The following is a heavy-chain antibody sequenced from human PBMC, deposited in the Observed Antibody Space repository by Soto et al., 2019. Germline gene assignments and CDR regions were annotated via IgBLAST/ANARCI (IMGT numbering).Heavy chain of an antibody. CDR2: VSPSGNT. J-gene: IGHJ6*02. Sequence: PSETLSLTCTVSGGSIRSSSHYWSWIRQHPGKGLEWIGYVSPSGNTYYNPSLNSRVSISIDTSKNHFSLEVSSVTAADTAVYYCARDRGSYGMDVWGQGTTVTVSS. V-gene: IGHV4-31*03. CDR3: ARDRGSYGMDV. CDR1: GGSIRSSSHY.